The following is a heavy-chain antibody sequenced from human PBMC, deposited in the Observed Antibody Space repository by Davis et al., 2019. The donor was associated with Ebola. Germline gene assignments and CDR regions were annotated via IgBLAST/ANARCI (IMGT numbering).Heavy chain of an antibody. J-gene: IGHJ4*02. CDR3: ARESIYGDSVDFDY. D-gene: IGHD4-17*01. CDR1: GYTFTNYY. Sequence: AASVKVSCKASGYTFTNYYMHWVRQAPGQGLEWMGIINPSGGSTTYAQKFQGRVTMTRDTSTSTVYLELSSLRSEDTAVFYCARESIYGDSVDFDYWGQGTLVIVSS. V-gene: IGHV1-46*01. CDR2: INPSGGST.